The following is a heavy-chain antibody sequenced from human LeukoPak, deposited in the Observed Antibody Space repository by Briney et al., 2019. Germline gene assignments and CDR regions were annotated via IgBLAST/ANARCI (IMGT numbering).Heavy chain of an antibody. CDR3: ARVAKFYGYYVEGLYYFDY. CDR2: ISSISSYI. D-gene: IGHD4-17*01. V-gene: IGHV3-21*01. J-gene: IGHJ4*02. Sequence: GGSLRLSCAASGFTFSSYSMNWVRQAPGKGLEWVSSISSISSYIYYADSVKGRFTNSRDNAKNSLYLQMNSLRAEDTAVYYCARVAKFYGYYVEGLYYFDYWGQGTLVTVSS. CDR1: GFTFSSYS.